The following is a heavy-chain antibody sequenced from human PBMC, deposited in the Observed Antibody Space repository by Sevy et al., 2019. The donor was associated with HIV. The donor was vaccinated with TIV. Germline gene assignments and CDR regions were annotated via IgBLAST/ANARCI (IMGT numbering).Heavy chain of an antibody. CDR3: AKSIYGDFSYYYYGMDV. J-gene: IGHJ6*02. V-gene: IGHV3-30*18. CDR1: GFTFSSYG. CDR2: ISYDGSNK. D-gene: IGHD4-17*01. Sequence: GGSLRLSCAASGFTFSSYGMHWVRQAPGKGLEWVAVISYDGSNKYYADSVKGRFTISRDNSKNTRYLQMNRLRAEDTAVYYCAKSIYGDFSYYYYGMDVWGQGTTVTVSS.